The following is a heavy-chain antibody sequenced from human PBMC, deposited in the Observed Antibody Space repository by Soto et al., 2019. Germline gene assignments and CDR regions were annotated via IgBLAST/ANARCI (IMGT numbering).Heavy chain of an antibody. Sequence: ASVKVSCKASGFTFNRQDMRWVRQAPGQGLEWMGGIIPMFGTPNYAEKFQDRVTITEDESTGTAYLELSSLTSEDTAVYYCATSEGRAGYSFEHWGPGTIVTVSS. V-gene: IGHV1-69*13. D-gene: IGHD6-25*01. CDR1: GFTFNRQD. CDR3: ATSEGRAGYSFEH. CDR2: IIPMFGTP. J-gene: IGHJ4*02.